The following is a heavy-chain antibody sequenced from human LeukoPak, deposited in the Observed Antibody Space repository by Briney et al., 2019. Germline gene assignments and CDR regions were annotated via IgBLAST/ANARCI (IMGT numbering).Heavy chain of an antibody. CDR1: GGTFSSYA. Sequence: ASVKVSCKASGGTFSSYAISWVRQAPGQGLEWMGGIIPIFGTADYAQKFQGRVTITADESTSTAYKELSSLRSEDTAVYYCASWRTESSLYGMDVWGQGTTVTVSS. CDR3: ASWRTESSLYGMDV. J-gene: IGHJ6*02. CDR2: IIPIFGTA. D-gene: IGHD1-1*01. V-gene: IGHV1-69*13.